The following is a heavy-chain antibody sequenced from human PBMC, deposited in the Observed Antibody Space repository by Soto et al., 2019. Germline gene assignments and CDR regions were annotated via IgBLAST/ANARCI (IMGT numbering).Heavy chain of an antibody. CDR3: ARDRRNWFDP. Sequence: PSETLSLTCTVSGGSISSGGYYWSWIRQHPGKGLEWIGYIYYSGSTYYNPSLKSRVTISVDTSKNQFPLKLSSVTAADTAVYYCARDRRNWFDPWGQGTLVTVSS. CDR1: GGSISSGGYY. V-gene: IGHV4-31*03. J-gene: IGHJ5*02. CDR2: IYYSGST.